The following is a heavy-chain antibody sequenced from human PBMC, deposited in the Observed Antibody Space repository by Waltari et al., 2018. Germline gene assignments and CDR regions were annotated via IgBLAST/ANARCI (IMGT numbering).Heavy chain of an antibody. Sequence: EVQLVESGGGLIQPGGSLRLSCAASGFTVSSNYMSWFRQAPGKGLEWVSVIYSGGSTYYADSVKGRFTISRDKSKNTLYSQMNSLRAEDTAVYYGARGHPIAVAGTHAFDIWGQGTMVTVSS. V-gene: IGHV3-53*01. D-gene: IGHD6-19*01. CDR2: IYSGGST. CDR3: ARGHPIAVAGTHAFDI. CDR1: GFTVSSNY. J-gene: IGHJ3*02.